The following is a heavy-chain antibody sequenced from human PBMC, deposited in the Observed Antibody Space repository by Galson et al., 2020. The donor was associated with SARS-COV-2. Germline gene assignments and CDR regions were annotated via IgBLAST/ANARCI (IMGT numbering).Heavy chain of an antibody. V-gene: IGHV1-69*13. CDR3: VGGEVHTLDY. CDR2: FIHVFHTA. D-gene: IGHD1-1*01. Sequence: SVKVSCNASAGTFSSTDVNWLRQAHAQGHEWLGGFIHVFHTATYTQKFQGKVKITADEPTTTAYMELASLRSDDTDVYFCVGGEVHTLDYWGQGTLVTVSS. J-gene: IGHJ4*02. CDR1: AGTFSSTD.